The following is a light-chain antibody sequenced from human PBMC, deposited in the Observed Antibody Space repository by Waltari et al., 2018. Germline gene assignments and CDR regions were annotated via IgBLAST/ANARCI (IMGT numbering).Light chain of an antibody. CDR2: AAS. CDR3: LQDYISPWT. CDR1: QPNATY. Sequence: DIQMTQSPSSLSASVGDRVTITCRASQPNATYVSWYHQKPGKGPKDLIYAASTLQTGVPIRFSVSGSGTDFTLTIAGLDPEGSGTYFCLQDYISPWTFGQGTTVEV. V-gene: IGKV1-39*01. J-gene: IGKJ1*01.